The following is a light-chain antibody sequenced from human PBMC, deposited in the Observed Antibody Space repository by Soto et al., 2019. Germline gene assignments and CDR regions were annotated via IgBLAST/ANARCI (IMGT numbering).Light chain of an antibody. V-gene: IGLV7-46*01. CDR3: LLSYSGVWV. Sequence: QAVVTQEPSLTVSPGGTVTLTCGSSTGTVTSGHYPYWFQQKPDQVSRTLIFDTTNKHSWTPARFSGSLLGGKAALTLSGAQPEDEADYYCLLSYSGVWVFGGGTKLTVL. CDR2: DTT. J-gene: IGLJ3*02. CDR1: TGTVTSGHY.